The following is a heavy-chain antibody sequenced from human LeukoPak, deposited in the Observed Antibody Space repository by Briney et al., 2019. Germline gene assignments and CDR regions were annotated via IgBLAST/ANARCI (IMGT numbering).Heavy chain of an antibody. CDR1: GFTLSSYA. CDR3: ANLRQLVPEN. Sequence: GGSLRLSCAASGFTLSSYAMSWVRPAAGKGLEWVSAISGSGGSTYYADSVKGRFTISRDNSENALSLQMNSLKAEDTAIYYCANLRQLVPENCGQGALVTVSS. CDR2: ISGSGGST. V-gene: IGHV3-23*01. J-gene: IGHJ4*02. D-gene: IGHD6-6*01.